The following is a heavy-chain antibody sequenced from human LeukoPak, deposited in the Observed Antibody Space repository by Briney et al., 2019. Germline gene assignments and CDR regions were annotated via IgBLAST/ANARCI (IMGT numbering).Heavy chain of an antibody. D-gene: IGHD6-19*01. CDR2: INHSGST. V-gene: IGHV4-34*01. Sequence: SETLSLTCAVYGGSFIGYYWSWIRQPPGKGLEWIGEINHSGSTNYNPSLKSRVTISVDTSKNQFSLKLSSVTAADTAVYYCARFWVSGGPDYWGQGTLVTVSS. CDR1: GGSFIGYY. J-gene: IGHJ4*02. CDR3: ARFWVSGGPDY.